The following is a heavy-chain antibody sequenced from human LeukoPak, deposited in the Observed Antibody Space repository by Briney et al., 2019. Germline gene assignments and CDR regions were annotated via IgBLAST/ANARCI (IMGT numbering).Heavy chain of an antibody. CDR2: ITSSSSIT. V-gene: IGHV3-48*01. Sequence: GGSLRLSCAPSGFTFSTYSMNWVRQAPGKGLEWVSYITSSSSITYYADSVKGRFTISRDNSKNTLYLQMDSLRAEDTAVYYCAKRMGPSIAATDLDYWGQGTLVTVSS. J-gene: IGHJ4*02. D-gene: IGHD6-13*01. CDR3: AKRMGPSIAATDLDY. CDR1: GFTFSTYS.